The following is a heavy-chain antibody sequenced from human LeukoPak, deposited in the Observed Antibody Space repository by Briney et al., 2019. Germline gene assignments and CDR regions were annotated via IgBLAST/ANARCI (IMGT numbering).Heavy chain of an antibody. D-gene: IGHD3-10*01. V-gene: IGHV4-34*01. CDR2: INHSGST. J-gene: IGHJ4*02. CDR3: ARGSPYYYGSGSYYRFDY. CDR1: GGSFSGYY. Sequence: SETLSLTCAVYGGSFSGYYWSWIRQPPGKGLEWIGEINHSGSTNYNPSLKSRVTISVDTSKNQFSLKLSSVTAADTAVYYCARGSPYYYGSGSYYRFDYWGRGTLVTVSS.